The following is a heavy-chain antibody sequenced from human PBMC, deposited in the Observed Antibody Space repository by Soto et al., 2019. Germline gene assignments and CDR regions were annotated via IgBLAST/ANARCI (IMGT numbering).Heavy chain of an antibody. CDR3: ARNIVVVVAALPIHNWFDP. CDR2: ISAYNGNT. J-gene: IGHJ5*02. Sequence: AALKVFCKASGYTFTSYGIRWVRQAPGQGLELMGWISAYNGNTNYAQKLQGRVTMTTDTSTSTAYMELRSLRSDDTAVYYCARNIVVVVAALPIHNWFDPWGQGTLVTVYS. V-gene: IGHV1-18*01. CDR1: GYTFTSYG. D-gene: IGHD2-15*01.